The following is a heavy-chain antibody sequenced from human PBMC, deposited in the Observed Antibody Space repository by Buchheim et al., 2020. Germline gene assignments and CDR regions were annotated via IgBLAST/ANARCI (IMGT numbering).Heavy chain of an antibody. J-gene: IGHJ6*02. D-gene: IGHD3-3*01. Sequence: QVQLVQSRAEVKKPGTSVKVSCKASGGTFSSYTISWVRQAPGQGLEWMGRIIPILGIANYAQKFQGRVTITADKSTSTAYMELSSLRSEDTAVYYCASEEIGMRDLWYYYYGMDVWGQGTT. V-gene: IGHV1-69*02. CDR1: GGTFSSYT. CDR3: ASEEIGMRDLWYYYYGMDV. CDR2: IIPILGIA.